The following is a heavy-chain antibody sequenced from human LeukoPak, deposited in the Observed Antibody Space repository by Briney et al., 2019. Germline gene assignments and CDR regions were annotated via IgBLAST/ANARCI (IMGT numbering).Heavy chain of an antibody. CDR1: GGSISSYY. CDR2: IYTSGST. Sequence: SETLSLTCTVSGGSISSYYWSWIRQPAGKGLEWIGRIYTSGSTNYNPSLKSRVTMSVDTSKNQFSLKVSSVTAADTAVYYCARVLEYQLLSPYYYMDVWGKGTTVTVSS. CDR3: ARVLEYQLLSPYYYMDV. V-gene: IGHV4-4*07. J-gene: IGHJ6*03. D-gene: IGHD2-2*01.